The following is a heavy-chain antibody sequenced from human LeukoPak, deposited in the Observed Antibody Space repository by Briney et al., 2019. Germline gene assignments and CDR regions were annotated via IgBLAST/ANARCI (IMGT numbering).Heavy chain of an antibody. V-gene: IGHV4-59*08. CDR2: IFYSGST. Sequence: PSETLSLTCTASGGSISGYYWGWIRQPPGKGLEWIGYIFYSGSTNYNPSLKSRVTISLDTSKNQFSLKLSSVTAADTAVYYCVRHGDSTSWVDHWGQGTLVTVPS. J-gene: IGHJ5*02. CDR1: GGSISGYY. CDR3: VRHGDSTSWVDH. D-gene: IGHD6-13*01.